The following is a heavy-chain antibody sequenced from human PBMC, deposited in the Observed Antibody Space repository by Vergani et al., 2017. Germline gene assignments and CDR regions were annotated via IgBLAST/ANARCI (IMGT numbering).Heavy chain of an antibody. CDR2: ISSSGSTI. Sequence: EVQLVESGGGLVQPGGSLRLSCAASGFTFSSYEMNWVRQAPGKGLEWVSYISSSGSTIYYADSVKGRFTISRDNAKNSLYLQMNSLRAEDTAVYYCAREGVIGDFWSGFDYWGQGTLVTVSS. D-gene: IGHD3-3*01. V-gene: IGHV3-48*03. CDR1: GFTFSSYE. CDR3: AREGVIGDFWSGFDY. J-gene: IGHJ4*02.